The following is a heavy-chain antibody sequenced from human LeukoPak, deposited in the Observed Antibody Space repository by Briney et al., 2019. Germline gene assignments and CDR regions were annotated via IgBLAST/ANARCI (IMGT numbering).Heavy chain of an antibody. CDR3: ARERYCTNGVFYHFDY. CDR1: GYTFTSYY. CDR2: INPSGGST. Sequence: ASVKVSCKASGYTFTSYYMHWVRQAPGQGLEWMGIINPSGGSTSYAQKFQGRVTMTRDTSTSTVYMELSSLRSEDTAVYYCARERYCTNGVFYHFDYWGQGTLVTVSS. V-gene: IGHV1-46*03. D-gene: IGHD2-8*01. J-gene: IGHJ4*02.